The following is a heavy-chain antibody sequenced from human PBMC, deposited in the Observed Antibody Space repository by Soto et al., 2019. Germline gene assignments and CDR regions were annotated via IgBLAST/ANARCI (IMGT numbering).Heavy chain of an antibody. CDR3: ARGGGFSPYYYNLDV. D-gene: IGHD2-15*01. J-gene: IGHJ6*02. Sequence: ASVNVSCKSSGYTLNTYDIHWVRQAPGQGPECMGIINPRGGSTTYAQNFQDRVTMTRDTSSSTVYMELSSLRSEDTAVYYCARGGGFSPYYYNLDVWGQGTTVTVSS. CDR1: GYTLNTYD. V-gene: IGHV1-46*02. CDR2: INPRGGST.